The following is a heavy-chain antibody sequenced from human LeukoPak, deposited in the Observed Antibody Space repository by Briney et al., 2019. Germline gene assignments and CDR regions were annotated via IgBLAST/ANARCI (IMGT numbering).Heavy chain of an antibody. CDR2: ISNSGDST. V-gene: IGHV3-23*01. Sequence: GGSLRLSCSASGFIFSTYAMSWVRQAPRKGLGWVSGISNSGDSTYYADSVKGRFTISRDYTRKTVDLQMNSLRADDTAVYYCAKERCSAGSCSSTPDYWGQGTPVTVSS. J-gene: IGHJ4*02. D-gene: IGHD2-15*01. CDR1: GFIFSTYA. CDR3: AKERCSAGSCSSTPDY.